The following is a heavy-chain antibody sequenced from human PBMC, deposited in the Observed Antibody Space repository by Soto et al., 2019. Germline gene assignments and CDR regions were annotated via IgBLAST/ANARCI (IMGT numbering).Heavy chain of an antibody. V-gene: IGHV3-30*18. CDR3: AKSRDAYNFYFYYGMDV. CDR1: GFTFSNYG. J-gene: IGHJ6*02. CDR2: ILYDGSNK. Sequence: GGSLRLSCAASGFTFSNYGMHWVRQTPGKGLEWVALILYDGSNKYYADSVKGRFTISRDNSKNRLYLQVSSLRAEDTAVYCCAKSRDAYNFYFYYGMDVWGQGTTVTVSS. D-gene: IGHD2-2*01.